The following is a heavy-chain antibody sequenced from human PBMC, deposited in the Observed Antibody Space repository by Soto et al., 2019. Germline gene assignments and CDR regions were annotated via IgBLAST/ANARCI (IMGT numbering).Heavy chain of an antibody. V-gene: IGHV4-30-4*01. CDR3: ARRRGYSNGLHP. J-gene: IGHJ5*02. CDR1: GDSISSNNNY. Sequence: SETLSLACTVSGDSISSNNNYWSWIRQPPGEGLEWIGFISYSGTTSYSPSLKSRVAISLDTSKNQFSLSLSSVTAADTAVYYCARRRGYSNGLHPWGQGTLVTVS. CDR2: ISYSGTT. D-gene: IGHD5-18*01.